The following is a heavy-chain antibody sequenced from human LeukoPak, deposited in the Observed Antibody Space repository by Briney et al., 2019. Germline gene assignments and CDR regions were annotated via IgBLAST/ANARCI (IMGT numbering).Heavy chain of an antibody. CDR1: GFTFSSYA. CDR3: AKVGLTAKMFKGGFDY. D-gene: IGHD7-27*01. Sequence: GGSLRLSCAASGFTFSSYAMSWFRQAPGKGLEWVSGVTGSGDNSYYADSVKGRFTVSRDNSQNTLYLQMNSLRAEDTAVYFCAKVGLTAKMFKGGFDYWGQGTLVTVSS. V-gene: IGHV3-23*01. CDR2: VTGSGDNS. J-gene: IGHJ4*02.